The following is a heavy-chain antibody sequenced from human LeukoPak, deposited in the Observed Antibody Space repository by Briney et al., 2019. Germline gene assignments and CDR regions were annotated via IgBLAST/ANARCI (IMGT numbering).Heavy chain of an antibody. V-gene: IGHV3-23*01. J-gene: IGHJ4*02. CDR1: GFAFSTYA. D-gene: IGHD5/OR15-5a*01. CDR3: AKARGSSVYEQFDY. Sequence: GGSLRLSCAASGFAFSTYAMTWVRQAPEKGLQWVSTISTSGRATYYADSVEGRFTISRDNSKNTLYLQMNSLRADDTAVYYCAKARGSSVYEQFDYWGQGTPVTVSP. CDR2: ISTSGRAT.